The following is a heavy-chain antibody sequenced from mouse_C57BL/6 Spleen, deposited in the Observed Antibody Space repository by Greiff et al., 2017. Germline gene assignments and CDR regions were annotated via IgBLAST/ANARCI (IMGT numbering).Heavy chain of an antibody. CDR3: ARSYDYDYYAMDY. J-gene: IGHJ4*01. Sequence: QVQLKESGPGILQSSQTLSLTCSFSGFSLSTSGMGVSWIRQPSGKGLEWLAHIYWDDAKRYNPSLKSRLTISKDTSRNQVFLKITSVDTADTATYYCARSYDYDYYAMDYWGQGTSVTVSS. D-gene: IGHD2-4*01. CDR2: IYWDDAK. CDR1: GFSLSTSGMG. V-gene: IGHV8-12*01.